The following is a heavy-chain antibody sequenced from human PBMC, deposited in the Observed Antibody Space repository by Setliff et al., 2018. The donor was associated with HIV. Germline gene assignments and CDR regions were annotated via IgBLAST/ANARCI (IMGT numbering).Heavy chain of an antibody. D-gene: IGHD5-12*01. Sequence: ASVKVSCKASGGTFSNYAITWVRQATGQGLEWMGWLNPNSGNTGYAQRFRDRVTMRTDTSTRTAYMELRSLRSDDTAVYYCARDPSRWVQPVTTITAFDSWGQGTMVTVSS. CDR2: LNPNSGNT. V-gene: IGHV1-8*02. J-gene: IGHJ3*02. CDR1: GGTFSNYA. CDR3: ARDPSRWVQPVTTITAFDS.